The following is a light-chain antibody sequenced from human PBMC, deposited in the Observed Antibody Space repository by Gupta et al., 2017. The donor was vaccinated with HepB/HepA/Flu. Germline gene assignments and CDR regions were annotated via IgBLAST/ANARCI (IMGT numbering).Light chain of an antibody. CDR1: QNLLYSSNNRNY. CDR2: WAS. J-gene: IGKJ1*01. Sequence: DIVMTQSPDSLAVSLGERATINCKSSQNLLYSSNNRNYLAWYQQKPGQPPKLLIYWASTRESGVPDRFSGSGSGTDFTLTISSLQAEDVAVYYCQQYYSTPLTFGRGTKVEIK. CDR3: QQYYSTPLT. V-gene: IGKV4-1*01.